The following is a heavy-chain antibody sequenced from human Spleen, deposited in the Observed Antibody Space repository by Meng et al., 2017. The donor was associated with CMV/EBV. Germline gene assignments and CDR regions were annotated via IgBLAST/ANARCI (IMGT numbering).Heavy chain of an antibody. Sequence: SETLSLTCTVSGDSISSGDSYWSWIRQHPGKDLEWIGYIHYSGITYYNPSLKSRVTISVDTSKNQFSLNLSSVTAADTAVYYCARDTPYYDFWSGYYRGYYYGMDVWGQGTTVTVSS. CDR3: ARDTPYYDFWSGYYRGYYYGMDV. CDR1: GDSISSGDSY. D-gene: IGHD3-3*01. V-gene: IGHV4-31*03. J-gene: IGHJ6*02. CDR2: IHYSGIT.